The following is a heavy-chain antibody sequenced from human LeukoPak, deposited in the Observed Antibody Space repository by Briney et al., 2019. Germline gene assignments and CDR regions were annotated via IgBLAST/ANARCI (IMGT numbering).Heavy chain of an antibody. CDR3: ARERGYYDSSGYYDGGFDY. Sequence: PGGSLRLSCAASGFTFSSYAMHWVPQAPGKGLEWVAVISYDGSNKYYADSVKGRFTISRDNSKNTLYLQMNSLRAEDTAVYYCARERGYYDSSGYYDGGFDYWGQGTLATVSS. CDR2: ISYDGSNK. D-gene: IGHD3-22*01. CDR1: GFTFSSYA. J-gene: IGHJ4*02. V-gene: IGHV3-30*04.